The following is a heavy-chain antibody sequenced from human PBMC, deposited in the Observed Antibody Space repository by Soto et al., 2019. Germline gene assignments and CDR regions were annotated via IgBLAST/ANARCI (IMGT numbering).Heavy chain of an antibody. Sequence: ASVKVSCKASGYTLSNYAMHWVRQAPGQRLEWMGWINAGNGDIKYSQKFQGRVSITRDTSANTAYMELSSLRSEDTAVYYCARKDDSHFDYWGQGTLVTVSS. D-gene: IGHD3-22*01. CDR2: INAGNGDI. CDR1: GYTLSNYA. V-gene: IGHV1-3*01. CDR3: ARKDDSHFDY. J-gene: IGHJ4*02.